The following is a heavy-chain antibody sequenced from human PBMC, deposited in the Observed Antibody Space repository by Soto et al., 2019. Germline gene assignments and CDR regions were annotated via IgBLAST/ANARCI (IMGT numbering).Heavy chain of an antibody. Sequence: QVQLQESGPGLVQPSETLSLTCTVSGASFSGHFWSWIRQPPGKGLEWIAYIYDRGSSYNPSLKSRITISVDTSKNHFSLKLSSLIAADSAVYYCAITADVCGQGTTVTVSS. CDR1: GASFSGHF. CDR2: IYDRGS. CDR3: AITADV. J-gene: IGHJ6*02. V-gene: IGHV4-59*08.